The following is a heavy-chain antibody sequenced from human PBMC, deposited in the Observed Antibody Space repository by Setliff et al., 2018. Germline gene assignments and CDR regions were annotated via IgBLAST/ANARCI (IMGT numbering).Heavy chain of an antibody. Sequence: GGSLRLSCAASGFTFSTYRMHWVRQAPGKGLEWVAVIWDDGGNKYHADSVKGRFTISRDNSKNTLYLQMNSLRPEDTAVYYCARLSCSSNSCPFDYWVQGTLVTVSS. CDR3: ARLSCSSNSCPFDY. D-gene: IGHD2-2*01. CDR2: IWDDGGNK. J-gene: IGHJ4*02. V-gene: IGHV3-33*08. CDR1: GFTFSTYR.